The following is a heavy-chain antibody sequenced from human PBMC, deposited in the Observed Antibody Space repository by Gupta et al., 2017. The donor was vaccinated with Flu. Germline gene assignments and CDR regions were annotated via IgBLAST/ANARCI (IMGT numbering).Heavy chain of an antibody. Sequence: RQAPGKGLEWVSGISWNSGSIGYADSVKGRFTISRDNAKNSLYLQMNSLRAEDTALYYCARSGSPSDYYFDYWGQGTLVTVSS. D-gene: IGHD2-15*01. CDR2: ISWNSGSI. CDR3: ARSGSPSDYYFDY. J-gene: IGHJ4*02. V-gene: IGHV3-9*01.